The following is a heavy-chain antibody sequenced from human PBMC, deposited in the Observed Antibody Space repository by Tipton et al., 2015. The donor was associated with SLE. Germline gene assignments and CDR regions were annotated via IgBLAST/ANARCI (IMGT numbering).Heavy chain of an antibody. Sequence: TLSLTCSVSGASISSYYWSWIRQPPGKGLEWIGEINHSGSTNYNPSLKSRVTISVDTSKNQFSLKLSSMTAADTAVYYCARRSSSLGVYFDYWGQGTLVTVSS. CDR2: INHSGST. CDR1: GASISSYY. V-gene: IGHV4-34*01. J-gene: IGHJ4*02. CDR3: ARRSSSLGVYFDY. D-gene: IGHD6-6*01.